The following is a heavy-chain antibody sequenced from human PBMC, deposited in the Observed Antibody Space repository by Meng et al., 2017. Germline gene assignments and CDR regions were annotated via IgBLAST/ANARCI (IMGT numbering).Heavy chain of an antibody. CDR2: IRSKAYGGTT. CDR3: TRGEEQWLVLYYFDY. J-gene: IGHJ4*02. D-gene: IGHD6-19*01. V-gene: IGHV3-49*03. CDR1: GFTFGDYA. Sequence: GESLKISCTASGFTFGDYAMSWFRQAPGKGLEWVGFIRSKAYGGTTEYAASVKGRFTISRDDSKSIAYLQMNSLKTEDTAVYYCTRGEEQWLVLYYFDYWGQGTLVTVSS.